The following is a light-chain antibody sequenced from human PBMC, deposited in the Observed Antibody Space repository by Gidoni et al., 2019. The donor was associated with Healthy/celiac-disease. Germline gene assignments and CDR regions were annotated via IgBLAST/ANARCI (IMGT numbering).Light chain of an antibody. CDR1: QSVSSSY. V-gene: IGKV3-20*01. Sequence: EIVLTQSPGPLSLSPGERATFSCRGSQSVSSSYLAWYQQKPGQAPRLLIDGASSRATGIPDRFSGSGSGTDFTLTISRLEPEDFAVYYCQQYGSSLEVTFGGGTKVEIK. J-gene: IGKJ4*01. CDR3: QQYGSSLEVT. CDR2: GAS.